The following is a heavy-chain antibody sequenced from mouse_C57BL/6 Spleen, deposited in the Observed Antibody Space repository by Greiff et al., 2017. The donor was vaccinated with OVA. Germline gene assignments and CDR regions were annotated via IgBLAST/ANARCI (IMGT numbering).Heavy chain of an antibody. D-gene: IGHD1-2*01. CDR2: INYDGSST. V-gene: IGHV5-16*01. CDR3: ARGGLRPSYCGFDV. Sequence: EVKVVESEGGLVQPGSSMKLSCTASGFTFSDYYMAWVRQVPEKGLEWVSNINYDGSSTYYLDSLKSRFIISRDNAKNILYLQMSSLKSEDTATYYCARGGLRPSYCGFDVWGTGTTVTVSS. CDR1: GFTFSDYY. J-gene: IGHJ1*03.